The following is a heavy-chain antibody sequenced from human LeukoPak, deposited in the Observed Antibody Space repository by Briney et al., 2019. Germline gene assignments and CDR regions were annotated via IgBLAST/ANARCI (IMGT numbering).Heavy chain of an antibody. CDR1: GYNFPIYW. Sequence: GESLKISCQGSGYNFPIYWIGWVRQMPGKGLEWMGIIYPGDSDTRYSPSFQGQVTISADKSISTAYLQWSSLKASDTAMYYCARQNYDILTGLYMWEYWGQGTLVTVSS. CDR3: ARQNYDILTGLYMWEY. D-gene: IGHD3-9*01. J-gene: IGHJ4*02. V-gene: IGHV5-51*01. CDR2: IYPGDSDT.